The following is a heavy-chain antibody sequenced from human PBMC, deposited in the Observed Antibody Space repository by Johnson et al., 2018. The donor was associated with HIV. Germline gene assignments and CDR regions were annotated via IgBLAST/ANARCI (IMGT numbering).Heavy chain of an antibody. Sequence: VQLVESGGGLVKPGGSLRLSCAASGFTFSNAWMSWVRQAPGKGLEWVGRIKSKTDGGTTDYAAPVKGRFTISRDHAKNSLYLQMNSLTAGDMAVYYCARGSVFDIWGRGTMVTVSS. J-gene: IGHJ3*02. V-gene: IGHV3-15*01. CDR1: GFTFSNAW. D-gene: IGHD3-3*01. CDR2: IKSKTDGGTT. CDR3: ARGSVFDI.